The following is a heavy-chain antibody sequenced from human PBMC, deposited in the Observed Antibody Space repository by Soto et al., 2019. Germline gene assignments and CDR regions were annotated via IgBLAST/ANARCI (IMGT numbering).Heavy chain of an antibody. CDR3: ARTAHYYDSSGYSEYFQH. CDR1: GGSISSYY. V-gene: IGHV4-59*01. CDR2: IYYSGST. Sequence: KSSETLSLTCTVSGGSISSYYWSWIRQPPGKGLEWIGYIYYSGSTNYNPSLKSRVTISVDTSKNQFSLKLSSVTAADTAVYYCARTAHYYDSSGYSEYFQHWGQGTLVTVSS. J-gene: IGHJ1*01. D-gene: IGHD3-22*01.